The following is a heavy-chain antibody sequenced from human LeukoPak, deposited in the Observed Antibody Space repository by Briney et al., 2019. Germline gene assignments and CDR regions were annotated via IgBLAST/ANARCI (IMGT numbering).Heavy chain of an antibody. J-gene: IGHJ4*02. CDR2: IWYDGSNK. CDR3: AKDRVPGGYYDFWSGYYSDFDY. V-gene: IGHV3-33*06. Sequence: HPGGSLRLSCAASGFTFSSYGMHWVRQAPGKGLEWVAVIWYDGSNKYYADSVKGRFTISRDNSKNKLYLQMNSLRAEDTAVYYCAKDRVPGGYYDFWSGYYSDFDYWGQGTLVTVSS. D-gene: IGHD3-3*01. CDR1: GFTFSSYG.